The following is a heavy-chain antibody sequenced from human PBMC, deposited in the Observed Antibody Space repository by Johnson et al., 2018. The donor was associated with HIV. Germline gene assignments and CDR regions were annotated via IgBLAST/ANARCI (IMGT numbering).Heavy chain of an antibody. CDR3: AKDSWDSSWSDDAFDI. CDR1: GFTVSSNY. J-gene: IGHJ3*02. Sequence: VQLVESGGGLIQPGGSLRLSCVVSGFTVSSNYMSWVRQAPGKGLEWVSVIQSGGSTSYADSVKGRFTISRDNSKNTLYLQMNSLRAEDTAVYYCAKDSWDSSWSDDAFDIWGQGTMVTVSS. D-gene: IGHD6-13*01. CDR2: IQSGGST. V-gene: IGHV3-66*03.